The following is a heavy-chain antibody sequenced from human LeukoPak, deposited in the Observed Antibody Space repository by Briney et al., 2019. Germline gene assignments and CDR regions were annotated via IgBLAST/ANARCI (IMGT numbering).Heavy chain of an antibody. J-gene: IGHJ6*02. CDR3: ARDGASTVTFYYYYYGMDV. Sequence: GRSLRLSCAASGFTFSDYYMSWIRQAPGKGLEWVSYISSSGSTIYYADSVKGRFTISRDNAKNSLYLQMNSLRAEDTAVYYCARDGASTVTFYYYYYGMDVWGQGTTVTVSS. D-gene: IGHD4-17*01. V-gene: IGHV3-11*01. CDR2: ISSSGSTI. CDR1: GFTFSDYY.